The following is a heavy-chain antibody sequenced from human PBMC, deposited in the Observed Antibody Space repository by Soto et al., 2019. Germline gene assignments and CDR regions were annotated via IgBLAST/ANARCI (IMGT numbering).Heavy chain of an antibody. Sequence: EVQLVESGGGLVKPGGSLRLSCEASGFTFRSYSMNWVRQAPGKGLEWVSSISTTSSYIYYGDSVKGRFTISRDNAKNSLFLQMNSMRAEDTAIYYCAREGDAYGNYKRAFDIWGQGTTVTVSS. D-gene: IGHD4-17*01. CDR3: AREGDAYGNYKRAFDI. CDR1: GFTFRSYS. V-gene: IGHV3-21*01. CDR2: ISTTSSYI. J-gene: IGHJ3*02.